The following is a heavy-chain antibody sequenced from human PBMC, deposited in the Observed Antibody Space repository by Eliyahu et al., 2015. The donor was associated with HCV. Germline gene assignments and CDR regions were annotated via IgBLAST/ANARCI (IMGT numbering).Heavy chain of an antibody. CDR1: GGSFSGYY. CDR3: ARGRLADFWSGMTLLYYYYGMDV. D-gene: IGHD3-3*01. CDR2: INHSGST. Sequence: QVQLQQWGAGLLKPSETLSLTCAVYGGSFSGYYWSWIRQPPGKGLEWIGEINHSGSTNYNPSLKSRVTISVDTSKNQFSLKLSSVTAADTAVYYCARGRLADFWSGMTLLYYYYGMDVWGQGTTVTVSS. V-gene: IGHV4-34*01. J-gene: IGHJ6*02.